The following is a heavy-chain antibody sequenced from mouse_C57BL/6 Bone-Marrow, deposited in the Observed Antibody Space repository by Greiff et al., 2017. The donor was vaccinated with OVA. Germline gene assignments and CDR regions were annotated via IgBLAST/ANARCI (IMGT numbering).Heavy chain of an antibody. CDR1: GYAFSSSW. V-gene: IGHV1-82*01. CDR2: IYPGDGDT. CDR3: ASSGLPYYFDY. J-gene: IGHJ2*01. D-gene: IGHD3-1*01. Sequence: VQLQQSGPELVKPGASVKISCKASGYAFSSSWMNWVKQRPGKGLEWIGRIYPGDGDTNYNGKFKGKATLTADKSSSTAYMQLSSLTSEDSAVYFCASSGLPYYFDYWGQGTTLTVSS.